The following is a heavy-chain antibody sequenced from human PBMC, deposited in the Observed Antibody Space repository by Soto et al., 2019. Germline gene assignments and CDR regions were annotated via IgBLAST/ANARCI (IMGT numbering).Heavy chain of an antibody. D-gene: IGHD3-3*01. CDR3: ARGDFYRMYFDY. CDR1: GGSISSYY. Sequence: SETLSLTCTVSGGSISSYYWSWIRQPPGKGLEWIGYIYYSGSTNYNPSLKSRVTISVDTSKNQFSLKLSSVTAADTAVYYCARGDFYRMYFDYRAQRTPVTVSS. V-gene: IGHV4-59*01. CDR2: IYYSGST. J-gene: IGHJ4*02.